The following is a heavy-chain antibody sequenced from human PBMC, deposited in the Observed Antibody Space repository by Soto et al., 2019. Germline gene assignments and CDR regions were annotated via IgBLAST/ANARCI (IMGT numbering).Heavy chain of an antibody. J-gene: IGHJ6*02. CDR3: ARSSYDFWSGYLDYYYYGMDV. CDR1: GGSISSGDYY. Sequence: QVQLQESGPGLVKPSQTLSLTCTVSGGSISSGDYYWSWIGQPPGKGLEWIGYIYSSGSTYYNPSLKSRVTISVDTSKNQFSLKLSSVTAADTAVYYCARSSYDFWSGYLDYYYYGMDVWGQGTTVTVSS. D-gene: IGHD3-3*01. CDR2: IYSSGST. V-gene: IGHV4-30-4*01.